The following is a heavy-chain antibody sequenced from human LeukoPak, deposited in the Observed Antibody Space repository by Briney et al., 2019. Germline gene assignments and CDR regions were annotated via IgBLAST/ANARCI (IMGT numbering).Heavy chain of an antibody. D-gene: IGHD3-10*01. J-gene: IGHJ4*02. CDR2: IYSGGST. CDR1: GFTVSSNY. V-gene: IGHV3-53*01. Sequence: GGSLRLSCAASGFTVSSNYMSWVRQAPGKGLEWVSVIYSGGSTYYADSVKGRFTISRDNSKNTLYLQMNGLRAEDTAVYYCARVMRGSGSCSYWGQGTLVTVSS. CDR3: ARVMRGSGSCSY.